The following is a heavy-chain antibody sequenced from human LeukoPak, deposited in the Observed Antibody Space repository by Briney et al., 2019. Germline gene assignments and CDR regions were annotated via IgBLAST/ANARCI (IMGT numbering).Heavy chain of an antibody. D-gene: IGHD6-19*01. J-gene: IGHJ4*02. Sequence: GRSLRPSCAASGFTFSSYGMHWVRQAPGKGLEWVAVISYDGSNKYYADSVKGRFTISRDNSKNTLYLQMNSLRAEDTAVYYCAKEVTVAGRGEYWGQGTLVTVSS. CDR1: GFTFSSYG. CDR2: ISYDGSNK. V-gene: IGHV3-30*18. CDR3: AKEVTVAGRGEY.